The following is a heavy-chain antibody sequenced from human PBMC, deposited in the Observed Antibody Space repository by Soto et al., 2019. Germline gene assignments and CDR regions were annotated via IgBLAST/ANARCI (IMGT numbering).Heavy chain of an antibody. CDR1: GFTFSSYA. CDR2: ISYDGSNK. CDR3: ARVGGVYDILPGYYSYYYYGMDV. J-gene: IGHJ6*02. D-gene: IGHD3-9*01. Sequence: PGGSLRLSCAASGFTFSSYAMHWVRQAPGKGLEWVAVISYDGSNKYYADSVKGRFTISRDNSKNTLYLQMNSLRAEDTAVYYCARVGGVYDILPGYYSYYYYGMDVWGQGTTVTVSS. V-gene: IGHV3-30-3*01.